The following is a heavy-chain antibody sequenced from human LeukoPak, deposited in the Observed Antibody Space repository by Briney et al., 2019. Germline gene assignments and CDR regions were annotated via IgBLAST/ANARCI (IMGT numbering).Heavy chain of an antibody. CDR3: ARGRPLVVPAADYKNWFDP. J-gene: IGHJ5*02. CDR1: GYTFTSYY. V-gene: IGHV1-46*01. CDR2: INPSGGST. Sequence: ASVKVSCKASGYTFTSYYMHWVRQAPGQGLEWMGIINPSGGSTSYAQKFQGRVTRTRDTSTSTVYMELSSLRSEDTAVYYCARGRPLVVPAADYKNWFDPWGQGTLVTVSS. D-gene: IGHD2-2*01.